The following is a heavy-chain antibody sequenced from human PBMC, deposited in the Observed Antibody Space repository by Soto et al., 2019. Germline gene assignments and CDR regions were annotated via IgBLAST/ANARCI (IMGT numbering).Heavy chain of an antibody. D-gene: IGHD6-13*01. CDR3: AKDSALAAAERVDY. V-gene: IGHV3-23*01. CDR2: ISGSGGST. Sequence: GGSLRLSCAASGFTFSNAWINWVRQAPGKGLEWVSAISGSGGSTYYADSVKGRFTISRDNSKNTLYLQMNSLRAEDTAVYYCAKDSALAAAERVDYWGQGTLVTVSS. J-gene: IGHJ4*02. CDR1: GFTFSNAW.